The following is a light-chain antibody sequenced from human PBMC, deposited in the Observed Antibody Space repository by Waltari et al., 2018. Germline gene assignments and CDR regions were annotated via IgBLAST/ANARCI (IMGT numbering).Light chain of an antibody. Sequence: DIHMPQSPSTLSASVGDRVSITCRASQSLSSWLAWYQQKPGKAPKLLIYKASSLESGVPSRFSGSGSGTEFTLTISSLQPDDYATYYCQQYNGYTWTFGQGTKVESK. CDR2: KAS. V-gene: IGKV1-5*03. CDR3: QQYNGYTWT. J-gene: IGKJ1*01. CDR1: QSLSSW.